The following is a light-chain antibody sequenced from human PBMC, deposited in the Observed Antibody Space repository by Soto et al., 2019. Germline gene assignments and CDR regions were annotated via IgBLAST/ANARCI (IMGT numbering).Light chain of an antibody. CDR3: QQYDTSPPFT. J-gene: IGKJ3*01. Sequence: EIVLTQSPGTLSLSPGERATLSCRASQSVNSNYLAWYQQKPGQAPRLLIYGASSRATGVPVRFTGSGSGTDFTLIINRLEPEDFAVYYCQQYDTSPPFTFGPGTKVDAK. CDR2: GAS. CDR1: QSVNSNY. V-gene: IGKV3-20*01.